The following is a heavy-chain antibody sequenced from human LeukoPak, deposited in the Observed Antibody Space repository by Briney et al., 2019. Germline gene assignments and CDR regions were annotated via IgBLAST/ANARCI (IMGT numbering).Heavy chain of an antibody. Sequence: SQTLSLTCTVSGDSINSGGYYWSWIRQHPGKGLEWIGFIYYTGYTYSNPSLKSRFAISLDTSKNQFSLKLNSVTAADTAVYYCARDPGGFGELFGTSGLDAWGQGTTVLVSS. V-gene: IGHV4-31*03. CDR2: IYYTGYT. D-gene: IGHD3-10*01. J-gene: IGHJ6*02. CDR3: ARDPGGFGELFGTSGLDA. CDR1: GDSINSGGYY.